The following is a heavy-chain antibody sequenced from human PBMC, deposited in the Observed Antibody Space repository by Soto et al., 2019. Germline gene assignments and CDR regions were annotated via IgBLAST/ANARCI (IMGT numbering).Heavy chain of an antibody. CDR2: IYYSGST. CDR3: VHHGGDPYYHDF. J-gene: IGHJ4*02. D-gene: IGHD4-17*01. CDR1: GGSLSSSSW. V-gene: IGHV4-4*02. Sequence: QVQLQESGPGLVNPSGTLSLTCAVSGGSLSSSSWWSWVRQPPGKALEWLGEIYYSGSTKNNPSLNSRVTISADQSKNDFSLRLSSVTAADTAVYYCVHHGGDPYYHDFWGQGMLVTVSS.